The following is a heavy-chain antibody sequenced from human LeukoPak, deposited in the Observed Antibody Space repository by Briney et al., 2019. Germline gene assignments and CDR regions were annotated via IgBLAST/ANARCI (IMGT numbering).Heavy chain of an antibody. Sequence: GGSLRLSCAASGFTFSDYYMSWIRQAPGKGLEWVSYISSSGSTIYYADSVKGRFTISRDNAKNSLYLQMNSLRAEDTAVYYCARVRRQLWPRAGPFNNWFDPWGQGTLVTVSS. V-gene: IGHV3-11*01. D-gene: IGHD5-18*01. J-gene: IGHJ5*02. CDR2: ISSSGSTI. CDR3: ARVRRQLWPRAGPFNNWFDP. CDR1: GFTFSDYY.